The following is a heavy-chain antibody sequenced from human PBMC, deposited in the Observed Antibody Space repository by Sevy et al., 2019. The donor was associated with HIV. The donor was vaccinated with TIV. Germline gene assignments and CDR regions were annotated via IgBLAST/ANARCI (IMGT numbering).Heavy chain of an antibody. CDR2: IYSGGST. CDR1: GFTVSSNY. D-gene: IGHD5-12*01. V-gene: IGHV3-53*01. CDR3: ARMPSGYDGDDY. J-gene: IGHJ4*02. Sequence: GGSLRLSCAASGFTVSSNYMSWVRQAPGKGLEWVSVIYSGGSTYYADSVKGRFTISRDNSKNTLYLQMNILRAEDTAVYYCARMPSGYDGDDYWGQGTLVTVSS.